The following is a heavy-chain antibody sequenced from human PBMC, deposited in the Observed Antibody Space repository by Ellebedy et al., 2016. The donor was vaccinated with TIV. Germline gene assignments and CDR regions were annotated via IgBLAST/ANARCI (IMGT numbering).Heavy chain of an antibody. V-gene: IGHV2-26*01. CDR3: VRALKYCGGDCSYHFDF. J-gene: IGHJ4*02. D-gene: IGHD2-21*02. Sequence: SGPTLVKPKETLTLTCTVSGFSLTNIIMGVSWIRQPPGKALEWLAHIFSNDEKSYITSLEARHSISKDTANSQVVLTLANMDPLDTATYYCVRALKYCGGDCSYHFDFWGQGTLVTVSS. CDR1: GFSLTNIIMG. CDR2: IFSNDEK.